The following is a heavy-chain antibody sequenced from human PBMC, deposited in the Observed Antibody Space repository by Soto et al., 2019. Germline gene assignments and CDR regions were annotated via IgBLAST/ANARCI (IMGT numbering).Heavy chain of an antibody. CDR1: GFTVSNYA. J-gene: IGHJ4*02. CDR2: TRGTADNT. CDR3: AKHVYSGRWYLGY. V-gene: IGHV3-23*01. Sequence: EVQLLESGGGLVQPGGSLRLSCAASGFTVSNYAMTWVRQAPGKGLEWVSTRGTADNTDYADSVKGRFTISRDNSKGNLEQQMSSLRGEATAFYYCAKHVYSGRWYLGYWGQGTLVTVSS. D-gene: IGHD1-26*01.